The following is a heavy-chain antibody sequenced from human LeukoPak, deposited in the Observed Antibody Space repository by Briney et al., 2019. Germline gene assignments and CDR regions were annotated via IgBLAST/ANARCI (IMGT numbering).Heavy chain of an antibody. CDR2: ISAYNGNT. V-gene: IGHV1-18*01. Sequence: GASVKVFCKASGYTFTSYGISWVRQAPGQGLEWMGWISAYNGNTNYAQKLQGRVTMTTDTSTSTAYMELRSLRSDDTAVYYCAREVPYDSSRYYQPFDYWGQGTLVTVSS. CDR3: AREVPYDSSRYYQPFDY. J-gene: IGHJ4*02. D-gene: IGHD3-22*01. CDR1: GYTFTSYG.